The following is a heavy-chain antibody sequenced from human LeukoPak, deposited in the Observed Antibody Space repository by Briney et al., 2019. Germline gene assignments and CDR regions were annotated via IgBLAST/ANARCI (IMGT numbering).Heavy chain of an antibody. CDR1: GYSISSDCY. CDR3: ARGRGIIAGATFFDY. D-gene: IGHD1-26*01. J-gene: IGHJ4*02. Sequence: SEPLSLTCTVSGYSISSDCYWGWIRQPPGKGLEWIGTIYHSGNTDYNPSLKTRVTISVDTSKDHVSLKLSSVTAADTAIYYCARGRGIIAGATFFDYWGQGTLVTVSS. V-gene: IGHV4-38-2*02. CDR2: IYHSGNT.